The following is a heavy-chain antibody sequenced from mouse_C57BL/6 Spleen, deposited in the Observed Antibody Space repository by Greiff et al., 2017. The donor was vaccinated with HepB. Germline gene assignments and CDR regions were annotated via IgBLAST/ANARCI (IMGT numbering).Heavy chain of an antibody. CDR1: GYAFSSYW. CDR3: ARGLLLRPMDY. D-gene: IGHD1-1*01. Sequence: VQGVESGAELVKPGASVKISCKASGYAFSSYWMNWVKQRPGKGLEWIGQIYPGDGDTNYNGKFKGKATLTADKSSSTAYMQLSSLTSEDSAVYFCARGLLLRPMDYWGQGTSVTVSS. J-gene: IGHJ4*01. CDR2: IYPGDGDT. V-gene: IGHV1-80*01.